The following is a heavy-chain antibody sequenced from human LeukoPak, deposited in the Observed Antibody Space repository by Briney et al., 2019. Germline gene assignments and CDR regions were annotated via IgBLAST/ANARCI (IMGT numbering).Heavy chain of an antibody. CDR2: IKVDGSER. CDR3: ARGTPYYAFDI. CDR1: DFSFRSYW. D-gene: IGHD3-10*01. J-gene: IGHJ3*02. Sequence: GGSLRLSCAASDFSFRSYWMSWVRQSPGRGLEWVANIKVDGSERYYVDSVKGRFTISRDNAKNLLFLQMNSLRAEDSAVYYCARGTPYYAFDIWGQGTMVTVSS. V-gene: IGHV3-7*01.